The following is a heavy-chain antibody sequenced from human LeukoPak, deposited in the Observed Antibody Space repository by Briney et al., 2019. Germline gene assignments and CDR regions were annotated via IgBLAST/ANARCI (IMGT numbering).Heavy chain of an antibody. CDR2: IMQDGSEK. D-gene: IGHD6-13*01. J-gene: IGHJ3*02. CDR3: AREVYSSSRPADAFDI. V-gene: IGHV3-7*01. CDR1: GFTFSSYA. Sequence: GGSLRLSCAASGFTFSSYAMTWVRQAPGKGLEWVANIMQDGSEKNYVDSVKGRFTISRDNARNSLYLQMSSLGAEDTAVYYCAREVYSSSRPADAFDIWGQGTVVTVSS.